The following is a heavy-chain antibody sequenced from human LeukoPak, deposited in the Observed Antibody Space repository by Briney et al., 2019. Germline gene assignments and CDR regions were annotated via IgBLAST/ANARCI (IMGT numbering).Heavy chain of an antibody. CDR2: IYYSGST. Sequence: SETLSLTCTVSGGSVSSSDYYWDWMRQPPGKGLEWIGSIYYSGSTYYNPSLKSRVTISVDTSKNQFSLKLSSVTAADTAVYYCARDPPDYGDYNDDALDYWGQGTLVTVSS. CDR1: GGSVSSSDYY. V-gene: IGHV4-39*07. D-gene: IGHD4-17*01. J-gene: IGHJ4*02. CDR3: ARDPPDYGDYNDDALDY.